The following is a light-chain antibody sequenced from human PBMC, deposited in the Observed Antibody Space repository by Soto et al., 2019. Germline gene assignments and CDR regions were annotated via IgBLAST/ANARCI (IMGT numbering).Light chain of an antibody. J-gene: IGLJ2*01. CDR1: SSDVGSYNL. CDR2: EGT. V-gene: IGLV2-23*01. Sequence: QSALTQPASVSGSPGQSITISCTGTSSDVGSYNLVSWYQQHPGKAPKLMIYEGTKRPSGVSDRFSGSKSGNTASLTISGLQAEDEADYYCCSYADSGTSFGGGTKVTVL. CDR3: CSYADSGTS.